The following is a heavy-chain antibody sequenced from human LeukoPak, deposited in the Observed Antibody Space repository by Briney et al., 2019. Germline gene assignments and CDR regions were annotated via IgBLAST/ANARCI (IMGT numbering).Heavy chain of an antibody. Sequence: SETLSLTCTVSGGSISSYYWSWIRQPPGKGLEWIGYIYYSGSTNYNPPLKSRVTISVDTPKNQFSLKLSSVTAADTAVYYCARGRLVGATHDYWGQGTLVTVSS. CDR1: GGSISSYY. D-gene: IGHD1-26*01. V-gene: IGHV4-59*08. CDR2: IYYSGST. J-gene: IGHJ4*02. CDR3: ARGRLVGATHDY.